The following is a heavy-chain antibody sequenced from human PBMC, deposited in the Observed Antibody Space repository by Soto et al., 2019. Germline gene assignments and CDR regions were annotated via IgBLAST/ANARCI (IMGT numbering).Heavy chain of an antibody. CDR2: IYYSGST. D-gene: IGHD3-9*01. CDR1: GGPISSGGYY. V-gene: IGHV4-31*03. Sequence: SETLSLTCTVSGGPISSGGYYWSWIRQHPGKGLEWIGYIYYSGSTYYNPSLKSRVTISVDTSKNQFSLKLSSVTAADTAVYYCARASTRMTGYYGPYYYYYMDVWGKGTTVTVSS. CDR3: ARASTRMTGYYGPYYYYYMDV. J-gene: IGHJ6*03.